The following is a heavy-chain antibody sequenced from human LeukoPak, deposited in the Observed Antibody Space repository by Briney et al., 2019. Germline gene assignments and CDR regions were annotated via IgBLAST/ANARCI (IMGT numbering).Heavy chain of an antibody. CDR2: IYGDDDK. Sequence: ESGPTLVNPTQTLTQTCTFFEYSLSTNGVGVGWIRQPPGKALECLAVIYGDDDKHYSPSLKSRLTITKDTSKNQVVLTMTNIDPEDPATCYRAHSGLDVWGQGTTVTVSS. CDR3: AHSGLDV. CDR1: EYSLSTNGVG. V-gene: IGHV2-5*02. J-gene: IGHJ6*02.